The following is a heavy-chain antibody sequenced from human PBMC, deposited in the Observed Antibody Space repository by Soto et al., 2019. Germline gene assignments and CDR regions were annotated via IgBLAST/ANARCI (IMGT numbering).Heavy chain of an antibody. V-gene: IGHV3-33*01. D-gene: IGHD2-2*01. J-gene: IGHJ6*02. CDR1: GFTFSSYG. CDR2: IWYDGSNK. Sequence: GGSLRLSCAASGFTFSSYGMHWVRQAPGKGLEWVAVIWYDGSNKYYADSVKGRFTISRDNSKNTLYLQMNSLRAEDTAVYYCARDYIVLVPAAQRHYYGMDVWGQGTTVTV. CDR3: ARDYIVLVPAAQRHYYGMDV.